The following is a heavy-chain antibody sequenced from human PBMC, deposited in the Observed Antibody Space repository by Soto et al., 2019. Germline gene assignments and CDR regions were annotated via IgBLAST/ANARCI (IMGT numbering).Heavy chain of an antibody. CDR1: AGSISRDAFY. Sequence: KASETLSLTCSVSAGSISRDAFYWNWIRQPPGKGLEWIGYIYHSGGTYSSPSLRSRVTISVDTSKNQFTLKLSSVTAADTAVYYCARDWGGYGVFDYWGQGTLVTVSS. CDR2: IYHSGGT. CDR3: ARDWGGYGVFDY. D-gene: IGHD3-16*01. V-gene: IGHV4-31*03. J-gene: IGHJ4*02.